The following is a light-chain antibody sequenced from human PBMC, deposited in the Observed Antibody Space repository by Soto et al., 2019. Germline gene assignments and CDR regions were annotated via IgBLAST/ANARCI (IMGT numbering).Light chain of an antibody. Sequence: DIQMTQSPSSLSASVGDRVTITCRASQSISNYLNWYQHKSGKAPKLLIYAASILQSGVPSRFSGSGSGTDFTLTISSLQPEDFATYYCQQSYSAHTFGQGTKLAIK. CDR3: QQSYSAHT. V-gene: IGKV1-39*01. CDR2: AAS. CDR1: QSISNY. J-gene: IGKJ2*01.